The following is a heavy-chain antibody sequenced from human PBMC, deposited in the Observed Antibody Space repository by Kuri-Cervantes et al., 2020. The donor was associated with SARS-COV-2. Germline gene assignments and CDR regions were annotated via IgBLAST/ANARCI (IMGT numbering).Heavy chain of an antibody. Sequence: ASVKVSCKASGYTFTSYDINWVRQATGQGLEWMGWMSPNSGNTGYAQKVQGRVTMTSNNSISTAYMELGRLRSEDTAVSYCARGRLDSSGYYWGYLDAFDIWGKGTMVTVSS. CDR1: GYTFTSYD. CDR2: MSPNSGNT. CDR3: ARGRLDSSGYYWGYLDAFDI. D-gene: IGHD3-22*01. J-gene: IGHJ3*02. V-gene: IGHV1-8*01.